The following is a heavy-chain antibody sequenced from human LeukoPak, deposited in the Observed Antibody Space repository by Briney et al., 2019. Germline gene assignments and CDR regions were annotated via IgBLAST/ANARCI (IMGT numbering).Heavy chain of an antibody. V-gene: IGHV1-24*01. Sequence: WASVKVSCKVSEYTLTELSMHWVRQAPGKGLEWMGGFDPEDGETIYAQKFQGRVTMTEDTSTDTGYMELRSLRSDDTAVYYCARDCSTRGSTSCYTGKDYWGQGTLVTVSS. CDR2: FDPEDGET. CDR1: EYTLTELS. J-gene: IGHJ4*02. D-gene: IGHD2-2*02. CDR3: ARDCSTRGSTSCYTGKDY.